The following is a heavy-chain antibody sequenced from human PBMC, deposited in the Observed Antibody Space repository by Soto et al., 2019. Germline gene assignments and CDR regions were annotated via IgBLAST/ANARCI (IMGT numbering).Heavy chain of an antibody. J-gene: IGHJ4*02. CDR3: AKLSFDSPFDALLGITWSGYHDY. Sequence: GGSLRLSCAASGFTFSTYGMHWIRQAPGKGLEWVAVIWYDGSNKYYADSVKGRFTISRDNSKNTLYLQMNSLRAEDTAVYYCAKLSFDSPFDALLGITWSGYHDYWGQGTLVTVSS. CDR1: GFTFSTYG. D-gene: IGHD3-3*01. V-gene: IGHV3-30*02. CDR2: IWYDGSNK.